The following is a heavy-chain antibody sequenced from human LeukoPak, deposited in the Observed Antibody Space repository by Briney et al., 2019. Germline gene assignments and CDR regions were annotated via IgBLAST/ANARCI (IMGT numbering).Heavy chain of an antibody. CDR1: GFSFSSYA. CDR2: LKGTGEK. Sequence: PGGSLRLSCVASGFSFSSYAMSWVRQTPARGLEWVSSLKGTGEKYYADSVKGRFTLSSDSSRNTVYFQLNNLRVEDTAIYYCAKASWVSSTDAVRWGQGTLVTVSS. V-gene: IGHV3-23*01. CDR3: AKASWVSSTDAVR. J-gene: IGHJ4*02. D-gene: IGHD6-19*01.